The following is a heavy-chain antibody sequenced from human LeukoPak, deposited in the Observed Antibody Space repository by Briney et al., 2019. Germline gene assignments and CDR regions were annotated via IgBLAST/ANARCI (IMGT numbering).Heavy chain of an antibody. J-gene: IGHJ5*02. CDR2: INHSGST. CDR3: VTSPPRYYGSGSYYWFDP. V-gene: IGHV4-34*01. D-gene: IGHD3-10*01. Sequence: SETLSLTCAVYGGSFSGYYWSWIRQPPGKGLEWIGEINHSGSTNYNPSLKSRVTISVDTSKNQFSLKLSSVTAADTAVYYCVTSPPRYYGSGSYYWFDPWGQGTLVTVSS. CDR1: GGSFSGYY.